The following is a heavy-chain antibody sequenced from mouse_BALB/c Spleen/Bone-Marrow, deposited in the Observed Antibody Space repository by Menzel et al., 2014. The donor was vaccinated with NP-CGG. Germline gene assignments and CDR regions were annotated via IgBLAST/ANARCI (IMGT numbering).Heavy chain of an antibody. Sequence: EVHLVESGPDLVKPSQSLSLTCTVTGYSITSGYSWHWIRKFPGNKLEWMGYIHYSGSTNYNPSLKSRISITRDTSKSQFFLQLNSVTTEDTATYYCAKDDYGRSRFAYWGQGTLVTVSA. J-gene: IGHJ3*01. CDR1: GYSITSGYS. V-gene: IGHV3-1*02. D-gene: IGHD1-1*01. CDR2: IHYSGST. CDR3: AKDDYGRSRFAY.